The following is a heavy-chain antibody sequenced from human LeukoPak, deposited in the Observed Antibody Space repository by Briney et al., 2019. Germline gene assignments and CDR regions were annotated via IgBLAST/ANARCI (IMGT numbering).Heavy chain of an antibody. CDR3: ARKTAQQLVFFDY. V-gene: IGHV1-8*01. D-gene: IGHD6-13*01. Sequence: ASVKDSCKASGYTFTSYEINWVRQAPGQGLEWMGWQKPNIVTKAYAQKSRGRVTITRNDTISTAYMELSSLRSEDRTVYYCARKTAQQLVFFDYWGQGTLVTVSS. J-gene: IGHJ4*02. CDR1: GYTFTSYE. CDR2: QKPNIVTK.